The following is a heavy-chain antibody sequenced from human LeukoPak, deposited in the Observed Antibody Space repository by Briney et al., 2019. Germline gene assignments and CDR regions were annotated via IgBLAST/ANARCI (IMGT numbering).Heavy chain of an antibody. CDR2: ISSDSRYI. Sequence: ETLSLTCTVSGYSISSGYYWGWIRPPPGKGLEWVSAISSDSRYIYYADSVKGRFTTSRDNAKNSLYLQMNSLRAEDTAVYYCARHYSSTRRFDYWGQGTLVTVSS. CDR1: GYSISSGYY. J-gene: IGHJ4*02. D-gene: IGHD3-10*01. V-gene: IGHV3-21*06. CDR3: ARHYSSTRRFDY.